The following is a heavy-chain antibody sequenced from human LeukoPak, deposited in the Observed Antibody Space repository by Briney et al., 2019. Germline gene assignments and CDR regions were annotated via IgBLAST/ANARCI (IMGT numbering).Heavy chain of an antibody. CDR3: AKREVLYRVTTFDY. Sequence: PGGSLRLPCAASGFTFSSYAMSWVRQAPGKGLEWVSAISGSGGSTYYADSVKGRFTISRDNSKNTLYLQMNSLRAEDTAVYYCAKREVLYRVTTFDYWGQGTLVTVSS. CDR2: ISGSGGST. J-gene: IGHJ4*02. D-gene: IGHD4-17*01. V-gene: IGHV3-23*01. CDR1: GFTFSSYA.